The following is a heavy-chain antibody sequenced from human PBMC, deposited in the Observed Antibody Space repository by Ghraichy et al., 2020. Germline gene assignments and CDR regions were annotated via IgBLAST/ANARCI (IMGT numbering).Heavy chain of an antibody. CDR3: ARAEFLASCGSDCFFQY. J-gene: IGHJ1*01. CDR2: INHSGST. V-gene: IGHV4-34*01. CDR1: GGSFSGYQ. Sequence: SETLSLTCAVYGGSFSGYQWSWIRQPPGNGLEWIGEINHSGSTNYNPSLKSRVTMSVDTSKNQVSLKLSSVTAADTAVYYCARAEFLASCGSDCFFQYWGQGTLVTVSS. D-gene: IGHD2-21*01.